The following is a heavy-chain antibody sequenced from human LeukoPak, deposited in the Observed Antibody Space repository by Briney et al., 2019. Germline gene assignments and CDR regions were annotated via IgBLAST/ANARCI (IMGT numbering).Heavy chain of an antibody. CDR1: GFAFSNYF. J-gene: IGHJ4*02. V-gene: IGHV3-7*04. CDR3: AGSSSGHDGSGYRPFDY. Sequence: GGSLRLSCEASGFAFSNYFMTWVRQAPGKGLEWVVNIKKDGSEQNYVDSVKGRFGISRDNAKNSLYLQMNSLRAEDTAVYYCAGSSSGHDGSGYRPFDYWGQGTLVTVSS. D-gene: IGHD3-22*01. CDR2: IKKDGSEQ.